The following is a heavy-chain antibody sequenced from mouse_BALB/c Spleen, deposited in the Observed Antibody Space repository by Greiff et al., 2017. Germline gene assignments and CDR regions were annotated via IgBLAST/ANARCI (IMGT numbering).Heavy chain of an antibody. CDR2: ISSGSSTI. Sequence: EVKLVESGGGLVQPGGSRKLSCAASGFTFSSFGMHWVRQAPEKGLEWVAYISSGSSTIYYADTVKGRFTITRDTPKNTLFLQLTSLSSEDTAMYYCSRSGTTVVDPMDYWGQGTSLTVSS. V-gene: IGHV5-17*02. CDR1: GFTFSSFG. CDR3: SRSGTTVVDPMDY. D-gene: IGHD1-1*01. J-gene: IGHJ4*01.